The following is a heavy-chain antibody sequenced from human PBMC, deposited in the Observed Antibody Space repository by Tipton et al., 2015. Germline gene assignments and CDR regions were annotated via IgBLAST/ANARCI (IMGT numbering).Heavy chain of an antibody. V-gene: IGHV5-51*03. J-gene: IGHJ4*02. CDR2: IWPGDSDA. Sequence: QLVQSGAEVKKPGESLRISCQGSGYTFTNYWIAWVRQMPGKGLEWMGIIWPGDSDARYSPSFHGQVTISADKSINTAYLQLSSLKASDTAMYYCARRSYANREDYESWGQGTLVTVSS. D-gene: IGHD3-22*01. CDR3: ARRSYANREDYES. CDR1: GYTFTNYW.